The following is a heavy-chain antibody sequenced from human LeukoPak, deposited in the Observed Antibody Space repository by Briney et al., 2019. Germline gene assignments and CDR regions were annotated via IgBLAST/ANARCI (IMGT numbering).Heavy chain of an antibody. D-gene: IGHD6-6*01. CDR1: GGPFSDYY. Sequence: PSETLPLTCDLYGGPFSDYYWSWIRQPPEKGLEWIGEINHRGSTNYSPSLKSRATISIDTSNNQFSLKLRSVTAADTAIYYCARHQPARQGDSWGQGTLVTVSS. V-gene: IGHV4-34*01. CDR3: ARHQPARQGDS. J-gene: IGHJ4*02. CDR2: INHRGST.